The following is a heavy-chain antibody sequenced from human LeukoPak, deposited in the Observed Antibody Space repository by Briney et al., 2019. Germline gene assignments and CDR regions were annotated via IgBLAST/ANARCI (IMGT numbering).Heavy chain of an antibody. Sequence: GGSLRLSCAASLLAPSRYALSWVGPAPAEGLAWVSVSSDSGGSTYYADSVKGRFTISRDNSKNTLYLQMNSLRAEDTAVYYCAKAHYGFDYCGWGKLVIVSA. J-gene: IGHJ4*02. CDR1: LLAPSRYA. CDR2: SSDSGGST. V-gene: IGHV3-23*01. D-gene: IGHD4-17*01. CDR3: AKAHYGFDY.